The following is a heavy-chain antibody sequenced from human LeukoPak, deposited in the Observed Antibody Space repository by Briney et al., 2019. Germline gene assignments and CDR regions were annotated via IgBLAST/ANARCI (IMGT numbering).Heavy chain of an antibody. V-gene: IGHV1-8*01. CDR1: RYTFTSYD. CDR3: ARAHYDILTGYDDAFDI. D-gene: IGHD3-9*01. Sequence: GASVKVSCKASRYTFTSYDINWVRQATGQGLEWMGWMNPNSGNTGYAQKFQGRVTMTRNTSISTAYMELSSLRSEDTAVYYCARAHYDILTGYDDAFDIWGQGTMVTVSS. CDR2: MNPNSGNT. J-gene: IGHJ3*02.